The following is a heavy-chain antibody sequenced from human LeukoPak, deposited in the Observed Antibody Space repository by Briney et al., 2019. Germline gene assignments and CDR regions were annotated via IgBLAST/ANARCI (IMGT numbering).Heavy chain of an antibody. V-gene: IGHV3-7*01. D-gene: IGHD6-13*01. CDR2: IEPDGSQQ. Sequence: GGSLRLSCSASGFSFSRDYMSWVRQAPGKGLECVAKIEPDGSQQYYVDSVRGRFTISRDNSKNSLYLHLNFLRAEDTAVYYCADTTIQQLYRYWGQGTLVTVSS. CDR3: ADTTIQQLYRY. CDR1: GFSFSRDY. J-gene: IGHJ4*02.